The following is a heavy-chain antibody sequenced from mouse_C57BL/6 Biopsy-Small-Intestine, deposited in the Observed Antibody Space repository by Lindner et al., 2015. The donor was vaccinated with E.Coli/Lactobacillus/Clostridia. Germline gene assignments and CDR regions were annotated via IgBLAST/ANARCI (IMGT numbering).Heavy chain of an antibody. D-gene: IGHD3-3*01. Sequence: VQLQESGAELMKPGASVKLSCKATGHTFTGYWIEWVKQRPGHGLEWIGRIYPGDGDTNYNGKFKGKATLTADKSSSTAYMQLSSLTSEDSAVYFCARRDVYYFDYWGQGTTLTVSS. J-gene: IGHJ2*01. CDR1: GHTFTGYW. CDR2: IYPGDGDT. CDR3: ARRDVYYFDY. V-gene: IGHV1-82*01.